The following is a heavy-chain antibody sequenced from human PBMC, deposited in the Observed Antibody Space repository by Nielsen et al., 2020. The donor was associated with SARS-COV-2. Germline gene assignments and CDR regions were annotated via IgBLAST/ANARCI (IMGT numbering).Heavy chain of an antibody. CDR1: GFTFSSYG. Sequence: GESLKISCAASGFTFSSYGMHWVRQAPGKGLVWVSRINSDGSSTSYADSVKGRFTISRDNAKNTLYLQMNSLRAEDTAVYYCARVHYYYYGMDVWGQGTTVTVSS. CDR2: INSDGSST. V-gene: IGHV3-74*01. J-gene: IGHJ6*02. CDR3: ARVHYYYYGMDV.